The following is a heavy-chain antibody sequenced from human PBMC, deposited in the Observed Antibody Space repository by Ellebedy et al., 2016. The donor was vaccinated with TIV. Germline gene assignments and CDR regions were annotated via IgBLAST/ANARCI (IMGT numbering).Heavy chain of an antibody. CDR3: ARDSSSSWPIAAIHDF. CDR1: GYTFSDYG. J-gene: IGHJ4*02. D-gene: IGHD6-13*01. Sequence: ASVKVSCXASGYTFSDYGVSWVRQAPGQGLQWVGWISPYTGNTIYAHFVKGRATMTTDTSTNTAYLELRALTSDDTAVYYCARDSSSSWPIAAIHDFWGQGTLVTVSS. CDR2: ISPYTGNT. V-gene: IGHV1-18*01.